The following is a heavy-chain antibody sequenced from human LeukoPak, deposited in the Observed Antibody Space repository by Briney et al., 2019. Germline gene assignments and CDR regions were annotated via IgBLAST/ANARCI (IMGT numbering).Heavy chain of an antibody. CDR2: VYSGGGDT. Sequence: GGSLTLSGAAAGFTVSSDNMSWVRQAPGNTLEWVSGVYSGGGDTTYADSVRGRFTISRDDSKNTVYLQMNSLRVEDTAVYYCAKRSGGYYDFWGQGTLVTVSS. J-gene: IGHJ4*02. V-gene: IGHV3-66*02. D-gene: IGHD3-3*01. CDR3: AKRSGGYYDF. CDR1: GFTVSSDN.